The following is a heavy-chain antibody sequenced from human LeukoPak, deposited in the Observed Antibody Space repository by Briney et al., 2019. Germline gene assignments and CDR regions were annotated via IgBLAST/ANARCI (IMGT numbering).Heavy chain of an antibody. D-gene: IGHD3-10*01. CDR2: IYTSGST. V-gene: IGHV4-4*07. CDR1: GGSISSYY. Sequence: SETLSLTCTVSGGSISSYYWSWIRQPAGKGLEWIGRIYTSGSTNYNPSLKSRVTMSVDTSKNQFSLKLSSVTAADTAVYYCARSSGEVRGVIGLYYYYGMDVWGQGTTVTVSS. J-gene: IGHJ6*02. CDR3: ARSSGEVRGVIGLYYYYGMDV.